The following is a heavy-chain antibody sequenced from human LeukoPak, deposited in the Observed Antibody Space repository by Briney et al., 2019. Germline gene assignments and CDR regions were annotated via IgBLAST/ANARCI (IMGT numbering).Heavy chain of an antibody. V-gene: IGHV5-51*01. D-gene: IGHD3-22*01. CDR2: IYPGDSDT. CDR3: ARTYYYDSSGYYSN. CDR1: GYTFTNYW. J-gene: IGHJ4*02. Sequence: GASLQISCKGSGYTFTNYWIGWVRQMPGKGLEWMGIIYPGDSDTRYSPSFQGQVTISADKSISTAYLQWSSLKASDTAMYYCARTYYYDSSGYYSNWGQGTLVTVSS.